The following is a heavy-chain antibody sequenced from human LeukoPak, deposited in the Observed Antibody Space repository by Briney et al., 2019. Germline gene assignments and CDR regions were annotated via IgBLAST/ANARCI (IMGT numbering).Heavy chain of an antibody. D-gene: IGHD6-19*01. CDR3: ARDGGSGWSSAFLDH. J-gene: IGHJ4*02. CDR1: GFSVSVNY. CDR2: IYSGGNT. Sequence: GGPLRLSCAASGFSVSVNYMSWVRQAPGKGLEWVSVIYSGGNTDYADSVKGRFTISRDNSKNTLYLQMSSLRAEDTALYYCARDGGSGWSSAFLDHWGQGTLVTVSS. V-gene: IGHV3-53*01.